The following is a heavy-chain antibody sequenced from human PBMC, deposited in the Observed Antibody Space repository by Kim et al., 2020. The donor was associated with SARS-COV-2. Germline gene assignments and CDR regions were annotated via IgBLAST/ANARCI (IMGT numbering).Heavy chain of an antibody. CDR2: ISYDGSNK. D-gene: IGHD3-22*01. Sequence: GGSLRLSCAASGFTFSSYAMHWVRQAPGKGLEWVAVISYDGSNKYYADSVKGRFTISRDNSKNTLYLQMNSLRAEDTAVYYCARDRYYDSSGYYPLDAF. V-gene: IGHV3-30-3*01. CDR1: GFTFSSYA. J-gene: IGHJ3*01. CDR3: ARDRYYDSSGYYPLDAF.